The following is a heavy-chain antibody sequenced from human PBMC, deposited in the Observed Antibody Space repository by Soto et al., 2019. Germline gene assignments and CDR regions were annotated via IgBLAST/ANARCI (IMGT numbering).Heavy chain of an antibody. D-gene: IGHD3-22*01. CDR2: INPNSGGT. CDR3: ARDRGARTMIVDGFDI. V-gene: IGHV1-2*02. J-gene: IGHJ3*02. Sequence: GASVKVSCKASGYTFTGYYIHWVRQAPGQGLEWMGWINPNSGGTNYAQKFQGRVTMTRDTSISTAYMELSRLRSDDTAVYYCARDRGARTMIVDGFDIWGQGTMLTV. CDR1: GYTFTGYY.